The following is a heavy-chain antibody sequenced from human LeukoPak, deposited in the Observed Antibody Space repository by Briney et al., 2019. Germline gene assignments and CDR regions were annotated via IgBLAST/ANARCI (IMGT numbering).Heavy chain of an antibody. CDR1: GGTFSSYA. J-gene: IGHJ6*02. CDR3: ARDEGYDSSGYYIYYYYGMDV. V-gene: IGHV1-69*04. D-gene: IGHD3-22*01. CDR2: IIPILGIA. Sequence: SVKVSCKASGGTFSSYAISWVRQAPRQGLEWMGRIIPILGIANYAQKFQGRVTITADKSTSTAYMELSSLRSEDTAVYYCARDEGYDSSGYYIYYYYGMDVWGQGTTVTVSS.